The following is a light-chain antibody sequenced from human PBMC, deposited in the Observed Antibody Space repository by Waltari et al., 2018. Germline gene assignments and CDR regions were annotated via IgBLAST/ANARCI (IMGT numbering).Light chain of an antibody. Sequence: QSVLTQPPSVSGAPGQRVTISCTGSSSNIGAGYDVTWYQQLPGEAPKLLIYGNSNRPSGVPDRISGSKSGTSASLAITGLQAEDEADYYCQSYDSSLGGSVFGGGTKVTVL. CDR2: GNS. V-gene: IGLV1-40*01. CDR1: SSNIGAGYD. CDR3: QSYDSSLGGSV. J-gene: IGLJ2*01.